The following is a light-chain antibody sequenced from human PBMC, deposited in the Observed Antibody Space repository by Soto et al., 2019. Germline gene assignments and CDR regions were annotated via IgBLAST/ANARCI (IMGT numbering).Light chain of an antibody. CDR1: QTITTN. J-gene: IGKJ1*01. V-gene: IGKV3-20*01. CDR2: GAS. Sequence: EIVMTQSPATLSVSPGERATLSCRASQTITTNLAWYQQKSGQAPRLLIYGASTRATGIPDRFSGSGSGTDFTLTITRLEPEDFAVYYCQQYGGSPRTFGQGTKVDIK. CDR3: QQYGGSPRT.